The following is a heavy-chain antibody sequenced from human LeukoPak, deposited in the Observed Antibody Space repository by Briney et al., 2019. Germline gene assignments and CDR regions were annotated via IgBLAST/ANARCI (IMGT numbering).Heavy chain of an antibody. CDR1: GFTFSDYY. D-gene: IGHD5-18*01. J-gene: IGHJ4*02. CDR2: ISSSGSTI. V-gene: IGHV3-11*01. CDR3: ARVSRIDKIQLWQAIDY. Sequence: PGGSLRLSCAASGFTFSDYYMSWIRQAPGKGLEWVSYISSSGSTIYYADSVKGRFTISGDNAKSSLYLQMNSLRAEDTAVYYCARVSRIDKIQLWQAIDYWGQGTLVTVSS.